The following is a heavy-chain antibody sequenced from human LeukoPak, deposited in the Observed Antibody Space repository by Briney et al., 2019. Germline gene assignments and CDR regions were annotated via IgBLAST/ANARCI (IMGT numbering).Heavy chain of an antibody. D-gene: IGHD3-9*01. CDR1: GGSISSGDYY. V-gene: IGHV4-30-2*03. CDR3: ARHYDNLTGFFDY. J-gene: IGHJ4*02. Sequence: SQTLSLTCTVSGGSISSGDYYWSWIRQPPGKGLEWIGTIYHSGSTYYNPSLKSRVTISVDTSKNQFSLKLSSVTAADTAVYYCARHYDNLTGFFDYWGQGTLVTVSS. CDR2: IYHSGST.